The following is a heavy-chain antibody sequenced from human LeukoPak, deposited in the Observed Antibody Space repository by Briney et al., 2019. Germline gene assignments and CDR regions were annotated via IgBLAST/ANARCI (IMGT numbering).Heavy chain of an antibody. D-gene: IGHD1-26*01. CDR1: GYTLTELS. V-gene: IGHV1-24*01. Sequence: ASVKVSCKFSGYTLTELSMHWVRQAPGKGLDWMGGFDPEDGETIYAQKSQGRVTMTEDTSTDTAYMELSSLRSEDTAVYYCATDLDSGRPGYFDYWGQGTLVTVSS. J-gene: IGHJ4*02. CDR2: FDPEDGET. CDR3: ATDLDSGRPGYFDY.